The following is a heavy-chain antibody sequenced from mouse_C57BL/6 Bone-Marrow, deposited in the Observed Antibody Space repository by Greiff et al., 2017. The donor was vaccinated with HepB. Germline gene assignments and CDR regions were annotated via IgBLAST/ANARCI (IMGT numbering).Heavy chain of an antibody. CDR2: IYPGDGDT. CDR3: ARYDGYYGWFAY. CDR1: GYAFSSSW. Sequence: QVQLQQSGPELVKPGASVKISCKASGYAFSSSWMNWVKQRPGKGLEWIGRIYPGDGDTNYNGKFKGKATLTADKSSSTAYLQLSILTSEDSAVYFCARYDGYYGWFAYWGQGTLVTVSA. D-gene: IGHD2-3*01. J-gene: IGHJ3*01. V-gene: IGHV1-82*01.